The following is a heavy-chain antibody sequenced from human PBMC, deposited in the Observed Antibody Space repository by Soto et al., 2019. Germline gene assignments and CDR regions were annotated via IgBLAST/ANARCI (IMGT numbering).Heavy chain of an antibody. J-gene: IGHJ3*02. V-gene: IGHV4-39*01. CDR1: GGSISSSSYY. CDR2: IYYSGST. Sequence: QLQLQESGPGLVKPSETLSLTCTVSGGSISSSSYYWGWIRQPPGKGLEWIGSIYYSGSTYYNPSLKSRVTISVDTSKNQFSLKLSSVTAADTAVYYCARHETTVTMDAFDIWGQGTMVTVSS. CDR3: ARHETTVTMDAFDI. D-gene: IGHD4-17*01.